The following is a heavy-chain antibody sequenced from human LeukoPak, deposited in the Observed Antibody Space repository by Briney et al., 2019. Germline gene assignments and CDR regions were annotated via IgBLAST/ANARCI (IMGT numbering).Heavy chain of an antibody. Sequence: PSETLSLTCAVSGYSISSGYHWGWIRQPPGKGLEWIGSIYHSGSTYYNPSLKSRVTISVDTSKNQFSLKLSSVTAADTAVYYCARGRDYYDSGDFDYWGQGTLVTVSS. J-gene: IGHJ4*02. D-gene: IGHD3-22*01. CDR2: IYHSGST. CDR3: ARGRDYYDSGDFDY. V-gene: IGHV4-38-2*01. CDR1: GYSISSGYH.